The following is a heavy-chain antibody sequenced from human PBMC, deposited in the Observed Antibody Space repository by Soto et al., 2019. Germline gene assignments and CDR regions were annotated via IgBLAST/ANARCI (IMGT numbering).Heavy chain of an antibody. Sequence: SETLSLTCTVSGASVSSGDYYWTWIRQPPGKDLEWIGYIYSSGNTNYNPSLRSRLTMSKDTSKNQFSLKLSSVTAADTAVYYCARRVTGGGERFDPWGLGTLVTVSS. V-gene: IGHV4-30-4*01. D-gene: IGHD7-27*01. CDR2: IYSSGNT. CDR1: GASVSSGDYY. CDR3: ARRVTGGGERFDP. J-gene: IGHJ5*02.